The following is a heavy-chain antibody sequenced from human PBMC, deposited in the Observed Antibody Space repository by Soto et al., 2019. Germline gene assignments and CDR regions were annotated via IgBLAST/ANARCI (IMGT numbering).Heavy chain of an antibody. CDR3: ARGGDGQMLFGSFDI. V-gene: IGHV4-34*01. D-gene: IGHD2-2*01. CDR1: GGSFSGYY. J-gene: IGHJ3*02. CDR2: IHHSGST. Sequence: SETLSLTCAVSGGSFSGYYWSWIRQSPDKGLEWIGEIHHSGSTNYNPSLKSRVTISVDTSKNQFSLKVTSVTAADTAAYYCARGGDGQMLFGSFDIWGQGTMVTVSS.